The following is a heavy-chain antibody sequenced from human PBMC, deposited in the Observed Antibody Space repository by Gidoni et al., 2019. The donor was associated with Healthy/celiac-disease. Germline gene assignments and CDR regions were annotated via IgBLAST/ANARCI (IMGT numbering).Heavy chain of an antibody. J-gene: IGHJ4*02. V-gene: IGHV6-1*01. CDR1: GDSVSSNSAD. CDR2: TYYRSKWYN. Sequence: QVQLQQSGPGLVKPSQTLPLTCAISGDSVSSNSADWNWIRQSPSRGLEWLGRTYYRSKWYNDYAVSVKSRITINPDTSKNQFSLQLNSVTPEDTAVYYCARSGPKWELLGNYFDYWGQGTLVTVSS. CDR3: ARSGPKWELLGNYFDY. D-gene: IGHD1-26*01.